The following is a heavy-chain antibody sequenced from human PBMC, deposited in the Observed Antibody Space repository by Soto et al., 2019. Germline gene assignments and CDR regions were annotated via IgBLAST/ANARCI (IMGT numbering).Heavy chain of an antibody. CDR2: IIPIFGTA. V-gene: IGHV1-69*06. J-gene: IGHJ5*02. D-gene: IGHD6-13*01. CDR3: ARVEEGQQLVNWFDP. Sequence: GASVKVSCKASGGTFSSYAISWVRQAPGQGLEWMGGIIPIFGTANYAQKFQGRVTITADKSTSTAYMELSSLRSEDTAVYYCARVEEGQQLVNWFDPWGQGTLVTVSS. CDR1: GGTFSSYA.